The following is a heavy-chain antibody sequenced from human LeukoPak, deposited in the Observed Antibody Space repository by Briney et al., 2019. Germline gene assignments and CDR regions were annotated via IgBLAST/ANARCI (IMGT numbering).Heavy chain of an antibody. J-gene: IGHJ1*01. Sequence: PSETLSLTCAVYGGSFSGYYWSWIRQPPGKGLEWIGEINHSGSTNYNPSLKSRVTISVDTSKNQFSLKLSSVTAADTAVYYCARGLMYYYDSSGEAFQHWGQGTLVTVSS. D-gene: IGHD3-22*01. CDR1: GGSFSGYY. V-gene: IGHV4-34*01. CDR2: INHSGST. CDR3: ARGLMYYYDSSGEAFQH.